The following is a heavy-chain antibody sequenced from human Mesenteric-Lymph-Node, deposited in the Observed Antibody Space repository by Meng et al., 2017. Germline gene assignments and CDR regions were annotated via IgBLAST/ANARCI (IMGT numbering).Heavy chain of an antibody. V-gene: IGHV3-30*04. J-gene: IGHJ4*01. CDR3: AREEGIQLWLRESFRFDY. D-gene: IGHD5-18*01. Sequence: GESLKISCAASGFTFSSYAMHWVRQAPGKGLEWVAVISYDGSNKYYADSVKGRFTISRDNSKNTLYLQMNSLRAEDTAVYYCAREEGIQLWLRESFRFDYWGHGTLVTVSS. CDR2: ISYDGSNK. CDR1: GFTFSSYA.